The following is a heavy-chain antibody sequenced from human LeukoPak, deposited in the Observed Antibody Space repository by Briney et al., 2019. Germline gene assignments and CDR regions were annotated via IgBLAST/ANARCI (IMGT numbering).Heavy chain of an antibody. J-gene: IGHJ4*02. D-gene: IGHD6-13*01. Sequence: SETLSLTCTVSGGSISSYYWSWIRQPAGKGLEWIGRIYTSGSTNYNPSLKSRVTMSVDTSKNQFSLKLSSVTAADTAVYYCARGYSSWYYYNKALVYFDYWGQGTLVTVSS. CDR2: IYTSGST. V-gene: IGHV4-4*07. CDR1: GGSISSYY. CDR3: ARGYSSWYYYNKALVYFDY.